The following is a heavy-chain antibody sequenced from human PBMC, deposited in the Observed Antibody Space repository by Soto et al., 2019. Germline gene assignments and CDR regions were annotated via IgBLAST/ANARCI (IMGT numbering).Heavy chain of an antibody. J-gene: IGHJ3*02. CDR2: IIPLFGTT. CDR1: DDSFNTYS. Sequence: QVHLVQSGAEVKKPGSSVKVSCKASDDSFNTYSINWVRQASGQGIEWVGGIIPLFGTTNYGPALQDRVTLTADQSTSTVYMEMMSLRSGDTAIYYCTRGVVVMSSTPRGDAFSICGQGTKVTVSS. V-gene: IGHV1-69*12. CDR3: TRGVVVMSSTPRGDAFSI. D-gene: IGHD2-21*01.